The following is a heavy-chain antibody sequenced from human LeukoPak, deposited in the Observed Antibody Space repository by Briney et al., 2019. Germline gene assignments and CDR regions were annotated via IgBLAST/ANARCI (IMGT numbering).Heavy chain of an antibody. Sequence: GRSLRLSCAASGFTFSSYAMHWVRQAPGKGLEWVAVISYDGSNKYYADSVKGRFTISRDNSKNTLYLQMNSLRAEDTAVYYCAKDSGWFGELLWEYFDYWGQGTLVTVSS. CDR2: ISYDGSNK. CDR3: AKDSGWFGELLWEYFDY. J-gene: IGHJ4*02. CDR1: GFTFSSYA. V-gene: IGHV3-30-3*01. D-gene: IGHD3-10*01.